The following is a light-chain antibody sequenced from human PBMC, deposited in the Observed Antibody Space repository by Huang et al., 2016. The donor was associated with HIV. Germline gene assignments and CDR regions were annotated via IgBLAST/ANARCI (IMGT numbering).Light chain of an antibody. CDR1: QNISSW. V-gene: IGKV1-5*03. J-gene: IGKJ1*01. CDR2: KIS. CDR3: QYGET. Sequence: DIQMTQSPSTLSAFVGDRLTTTFRASQNISSWLAWYQQKPGKAPKLLIYKISSLESGVPSRFRGSGSGTEFTLTSSGLQPDDIGTYYCQYGETFGQGSKVEVK.